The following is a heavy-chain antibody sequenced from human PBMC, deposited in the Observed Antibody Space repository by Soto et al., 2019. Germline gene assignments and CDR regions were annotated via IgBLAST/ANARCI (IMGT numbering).Heavy chain of an antibody. CDR2: ISNSGST. V-gene: IGHV4-59*01. CDR1: GGSIETFY. D-gene: IGHD2-15*01. CDR3: ATGSASSTSDAFDV. Sequence: PSETLSLTCTVSGGSIETFYWSWIRQPPRKGLEWIGYISNSGSTSYNPSLESRVTVSVDTAKNEFSLKLNSVTAADTATYYCATGSASSTSDAFDVWDRGTVVTVSS. J-gene: IGHJ3*01.